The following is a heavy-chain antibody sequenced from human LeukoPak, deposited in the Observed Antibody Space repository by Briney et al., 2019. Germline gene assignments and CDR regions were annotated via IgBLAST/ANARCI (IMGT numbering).Heavy chain of an antibody. J-gene: IGHJ4*02. CDR3: ARVVPGPYYGTTLYYFDY. Sequence: ASVKVSCKASGYTFTSYDINWVRQATGQGLEWMGWMNPNSGNTGYAQKFQGRVTMTRNTSISTAYMELSSLRSEDTAVYYCARVVPGPYYGTTLYYFDYWGQGTLVTVSS. CDR1: GYTFTSYD. D-gene: IGHD1-1*01. CDR2: MNPNSGNT. V-gene: IGHV1-8*01.